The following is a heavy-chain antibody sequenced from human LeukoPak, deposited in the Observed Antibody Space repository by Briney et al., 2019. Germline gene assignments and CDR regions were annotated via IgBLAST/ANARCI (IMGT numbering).Heavy chain of an antibody. J-gene: IGHJ5*01. V-gene: IGHV1-8*01. CDR2: MNPNSGNT. D-gene: IGHD5-18*01. CDR1: AYTFTSYD. Sequence: ASVTVSCNASAYTFTSYDINWVRHATGQGLEWMGWMNPNSGNTIYAQKFQGRVTMTTNTSISTAYMELSSLKSEDTAVYYCARSPRIQLWYNNWFDSGGQGTLVTVS. CDR3: ARSPRIQLWYNNWFDS.